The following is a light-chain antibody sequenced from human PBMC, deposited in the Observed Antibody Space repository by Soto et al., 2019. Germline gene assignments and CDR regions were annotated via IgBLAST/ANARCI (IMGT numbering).Light chain of an antibody. Sequence: DLQITHSASSLSASILYTVTITCRASQDISNYLAWYQQTPGKVPKLLIYTASTLQSGVPSRFSGSGSGTDFTLTISSLQPEDVATYYCQKYNSALTFGQGTRLEIK. CDR2: TAS. CDR3: QKYNSALT. CDR1: QDISNY. J-gene: IGKJ5*01. V-gene: IGKV1-27*01.